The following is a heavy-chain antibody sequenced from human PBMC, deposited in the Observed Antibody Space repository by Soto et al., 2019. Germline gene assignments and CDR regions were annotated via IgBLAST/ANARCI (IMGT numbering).Heavy chain of an antibody. D-gene: IGHD5-12*01. CDR2: IYYSGST. Sequence: QLQLQESGPGLVKPSETLSLTCTVSGGSISSSSYYWGWIRQPPGKGLEWIGSIYYSGSTYYNPSLKSRVTIPVDTSKNQFSLKLSSVTAADTAVYYCASGRRGLRTRGVYYFDYWGQGTLVTVSS. V-gene: IGHV4-39*01. CDR1: GGSISSSSYY. J-gene: IGHJ4*02. CDR3: ASGRRGLRTRGVYYFDY.